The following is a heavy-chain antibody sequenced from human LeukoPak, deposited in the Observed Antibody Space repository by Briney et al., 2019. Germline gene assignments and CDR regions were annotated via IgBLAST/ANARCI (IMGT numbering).Heavy chain of an antibody. J-gene: IGHJ3*02. V-gene: IGHV4-59*01. D-gene: IGHD5-24*01. CDR1: GGSISSYF. CDR3: ARAGRWLQLSVGAFDI. Sequence: SETLSLTCTVSGGSISSYFWNWIRQPPGKGPEWIGYIHYSGSTNYNSSLNSRVTISLDTSKNQFSLKLRSVTAADTAVYYCARAGRWLQLSVGAFDIWGQGTMVTVSS. CDR2: IHYSGST.